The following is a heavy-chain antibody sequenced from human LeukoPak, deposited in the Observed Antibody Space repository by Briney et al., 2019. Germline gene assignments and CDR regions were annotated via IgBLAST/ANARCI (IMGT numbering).Heavy chain of an antibody. J-gene: IGHJ3*02. Sequence: PGGSLRLSCAASGFTFSDHYMDWVRQAPGKGLEWVGRTRNKANSYTTEYAASVKGRFTISRDDSKNSLYLQMNSLKTKDTAVYYCARAPDAFDIWGQGTMVTVSS. V-gene: IGHV3-72*01. CDR3: ARAPDAFDI. CDR2: TRNKANSYTT. CDR1: GFTFSDHY.